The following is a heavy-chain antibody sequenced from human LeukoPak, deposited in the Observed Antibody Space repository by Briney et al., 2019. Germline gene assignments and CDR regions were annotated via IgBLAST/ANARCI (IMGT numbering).Heavy chain of an antibody. CDR1: GFTFSSYA. V-gene: IGHV3-23*01. CDR2: IGGGGATT. Sequence: GGSLRLSCAVSGFTFSSYAMSWVRQAPGKGLEWVSAIGGGGATTHYADSVKGRFTISRDNSKNTLYLQMNSLRAEDTAVYYCAKVRGMDVWGQGTTVTVSS. J-gene: IGHJ6*02. CDR3: AKVRGMDV.